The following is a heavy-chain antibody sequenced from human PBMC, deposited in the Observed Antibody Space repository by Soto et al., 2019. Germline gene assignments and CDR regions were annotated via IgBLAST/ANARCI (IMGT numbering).Heavy chain of an antibody. CDR3: AQTGTPQIIYYYNGMDV. V-gene: IGHV1-69*01. D-gene: IGHD1-1*01. CDR2: IIPIIGTA. CDR1: GGTFSSYA. J-gene: IGHJ6*04. Sequence: QVQLVQSGAEVKKPGASVKVSCKSSGGTFSSYAISWVRQSPGQGLEWTGGIIPIIGTANCAQKFQGRVTITADESTSTAYLEQSLLRSEDTAVYYCAQTGTPQIIYYYNGMDVRGKGTTVTVSS.